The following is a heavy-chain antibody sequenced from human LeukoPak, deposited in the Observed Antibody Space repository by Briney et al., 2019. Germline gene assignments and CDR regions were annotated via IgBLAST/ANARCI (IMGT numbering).Heavy chain of an antibody. J-gene: IGHJ4*02. V-gene: IGHV1-2*02. CDR1: GYTSTGYY. Sequence: GASVKVSCKASGYTSTGYYMHWVRQAPGQGLEWMGWINPNSGGTNYAQKFQGRVTMTRDTSISTAYMELSRLRSDDTAVYYCARSPTYSSSWYYGYWGQGTLVTVSS. CDR3: ARSPTYSSSWYYGY. D-gene: IGHD6-13*01. CDR2: INPNSGGT.